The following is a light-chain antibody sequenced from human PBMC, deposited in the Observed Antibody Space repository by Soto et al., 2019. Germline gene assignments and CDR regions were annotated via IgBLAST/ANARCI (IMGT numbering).Light chain of an antibody. Sequence: EIVMTQSPATLSVSPGERATLSCRASQSVSSNLAWYQQKPGQAPRLLIYGASTRATGIPARFRGSGSGTEFTLTISSLQSEDDAVDYCQQDNHWPPLTFGGGTKVEIK. J-gene: IGKJ4*01. CDR3: QQDNHWPPLT. V-gene: IGKV3-15*01. CDR1: QSVSSN. CDR2: GAS.